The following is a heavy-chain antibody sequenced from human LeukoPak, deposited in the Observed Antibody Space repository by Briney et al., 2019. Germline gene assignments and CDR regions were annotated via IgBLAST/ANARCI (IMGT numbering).Heavy chain of an antibody. D-gene: IGHD3-16*02. J-gene: IGHJ5*02. CDR1: GGSFSGYY. V-gene: IGHV4-34*01. CDR2: INHSGST. CDR3: ARQKGDYVWGSYRPYNWFDP. Sequence: SETLSLTCAVYGGSFSGYYWSWIRQPPGKGLEWIGEINHSGSTNYNPSLKSRVTISVDTSKNQFSLKLSSVTAADTAVYYYARQKGDYVWGSYRPYNWFDPWGQGTLVTVSS.